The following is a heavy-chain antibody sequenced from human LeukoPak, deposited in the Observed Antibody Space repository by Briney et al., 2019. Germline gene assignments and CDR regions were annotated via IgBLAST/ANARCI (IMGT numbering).Heavy chain of an antibody. V-gene: IGHV3-30*02. Sequence: GGSLRLSCAASGFTFSSYGMHWVRQAPGKGLEWVAFIRYDGSNKYYADSVKGRFTISRDNSQKKMYLQMNSLRTEDTAVYYCAKDWDDCIESWGQGTLVTVSS. D-gene: IGHD2-21*01. CDR3: AKDWDDCIES. J-gene: IGHJ4*02. CDR1: GFTFSSYG. CDR2: IRYDGSNK.